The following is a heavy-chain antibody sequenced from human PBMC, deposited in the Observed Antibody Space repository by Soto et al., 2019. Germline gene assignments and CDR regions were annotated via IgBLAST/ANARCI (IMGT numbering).Heavy chain of an antibody. Sequence: GGSLRLSCAASGFTFSSYAMSWVRQAPGKGLEWVSAISGSGGSTYYADSVKGRFTISRDNSKNTLYLQMNSLRAEDTAVYYCAKDLPHYSLPTNDYFDYWGQGTLVTVSS. CDR2: ISGSGGST. CDR3: AKDLPHYSLPTNDYFDY. V-gene: IGHV3-23*01. CDR1: GFTFSSYA. D-gene: IGHD4-4*01. J-gene: IGHJ4*02.